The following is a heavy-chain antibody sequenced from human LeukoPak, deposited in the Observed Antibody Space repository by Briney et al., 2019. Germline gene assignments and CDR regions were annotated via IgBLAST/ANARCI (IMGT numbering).Heavy chain of an antibody. J-gene: IGHJ5*02. CDR2: IMPLFGTA. CDR3: ARDVHGDYGSGWFDP. Sequence: SVKVSCKTSGGTFNNSAISWVRQAPGQGLEWLGGIMPLFGTAGYAQKLQGRVTITKDESTRTVYLELTSLTSDDTAVYYCARDVHGDYGSGWFDPWGQGTLVSVSS. V-gene: IGHV1-69*05. CDR1: GGTFNNSA. D-gene: IGHD4-17*01.